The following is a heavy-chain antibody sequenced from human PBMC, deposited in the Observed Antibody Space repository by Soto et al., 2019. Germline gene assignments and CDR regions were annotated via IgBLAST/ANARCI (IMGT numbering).Heavy chain of an antibody. V-gene: IGHV3-30*18. CDR2: ISYDGSNK. CDR3: AKAKRGDFLSGYPPFFFYGKDV. D-gene: IGHD3-3*01. CDR1: GFTFSSYG. Sequence: PGGSLRLSCAASGFTFSSYGMHWVRQAPGKGLEWVAVISYDGSNKYYADSVKGRFTISRDNSKNTLYLQMNSLRAEDTAVYYCAKAKRGDFLSGYPPFFFYGKDVRGQGTTVTVSS. J-gene: IGHJ6*02.